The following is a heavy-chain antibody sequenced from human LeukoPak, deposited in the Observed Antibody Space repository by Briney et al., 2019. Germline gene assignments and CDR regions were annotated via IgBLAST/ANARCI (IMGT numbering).Heavy chain of an antibody. CDR1: GFTFSSYS. J-gene: IGHJ6*03. Sequence: PGGSLRLSCAASGFTFSSYSMNWVRQAPGKGLEWVSTISSSNSYIYYADSVKGRFTISRDNAKNSLYLQMNSLRAEDTAVYYCARLNFGVVIPYYYMDVWGKGTTVTVSS. CDR3: ARLNFGVVIPYYYMDV. CDR2: ISSSNSYI. D-gene: IGHD3-3*01. V-gene: IGHV3-21*01.